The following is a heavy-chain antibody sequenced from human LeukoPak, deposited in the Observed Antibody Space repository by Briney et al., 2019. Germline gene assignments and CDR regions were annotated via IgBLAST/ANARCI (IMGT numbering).Heavy chain of an antibody. CDR3: AREEYCGGDCYSSGMDV. J-gene: IGHJ6*02. V-gene: IGHV3-66*01. CDR2: IYSGGST. Sequence: QAGGSLRLSCAASGFTASSNYMSWVRQAPGKGLEWVSVIYSGGSTYYADSVKGRFTISRDNSKNTLYLQMNSLRAEDTAVYYCAREEYCGGDCYSSGMDVWGQGTTVTVSS. D-gene: IGHD2-21*02. CDR1: GFTASSNY.